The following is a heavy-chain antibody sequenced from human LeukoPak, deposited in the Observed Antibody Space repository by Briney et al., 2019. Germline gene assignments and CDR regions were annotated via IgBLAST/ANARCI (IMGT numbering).Heavy chain of an antibody. D-gene: IGHD6-6*01. V-gene: IGHV4-31*01. CDR2: IYYSGST. CDR1: GGSFSSGGYY. Sequence: ASESLSLTCTVSGGSFSSGGYYWSWIRQRPGQGLEWIGYIYYSGSTYYNPSLNRLVTISVDTSKKQFSLKMSSVSADTTAEYFCVREGFGSSSSGNHSFDPWGQGTLVTVSS. J-gene: IGHJ5*02. CDR3: VREGFGSSSSGNHSFDP.